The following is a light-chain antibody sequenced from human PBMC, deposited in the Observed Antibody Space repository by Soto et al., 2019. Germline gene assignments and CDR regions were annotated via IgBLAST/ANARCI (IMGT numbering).Light chain of an antibody. CDR3: NSYTSRYTFV. CDR1: GHDVGAYNY. CDR2: DVV. V-gene: IGLV2-11*01. Sequence: QAVLTQPRSVSGSPGQSVTISCTGTGHDVGAYNYVSWYQQHPGRPPKLIIYDVVRWPSGVPDRFSGSKSGNTASLNISGLQPEDEADYYCNSYTSRYTFVLGTGTKVTVL. J-gene: IGLJ1*01.